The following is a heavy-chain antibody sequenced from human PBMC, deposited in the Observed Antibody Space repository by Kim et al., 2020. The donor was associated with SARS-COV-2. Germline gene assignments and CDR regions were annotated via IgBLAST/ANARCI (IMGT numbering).Heavy chain of an antibody. D-gene: IGHD3-9*01. Sequence: SETLSLTCAVYGGSFSDYYWSWVRQPPGKGLEWIGEINHSGSTNYNPSLKSRVTISVDTSKNQFSLNLSSVTAADTAVYYCARVMLTGFAHDYWGQGTLVTVSS. J-gene: IGHJ4*02. CDR2: INHSGST. V-gene: IGHV4-34*01. CDR1: GGSFSDYY. CDR3: ARVMLTGFAHDY.